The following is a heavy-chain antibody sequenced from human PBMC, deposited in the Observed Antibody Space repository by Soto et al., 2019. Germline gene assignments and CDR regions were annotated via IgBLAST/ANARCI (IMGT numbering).Heavy chain of an antibody. Sequence: PSETLSLTCAVSGGSISSGGYPWSWIRQPPGKGLEWIGYIYHSGSTYYNPSLKSRVTISVDRSKNQFSLKPSSVTAADTAVYYCARVPDRWGQGTLVTVSS. CDR1: GGSISSGGYP. D-gene: IGHD2-2*01. CDR3: ARVPDR. CDR2: IYHSGST. J-gene: IGHJ5*02. V-gene: IGHV4-30-2*01.